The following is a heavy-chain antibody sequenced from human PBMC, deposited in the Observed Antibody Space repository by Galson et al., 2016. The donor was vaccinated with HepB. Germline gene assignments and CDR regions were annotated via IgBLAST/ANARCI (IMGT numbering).Heavy chain of an antibody. Sequence: SVKVSCKASGYTFTRYYMHWVRQAPGQGLEWMGIIKPSGGSTSYAQKFQGRVTMTGDTSARTVYMELSSLKSEDTAVYFCARDGGYCGGGRCRGLQNWFDLWGQGTPVTVSS. D-gene: IGHD2-15*01. CDR2: IKPSGGST. CDR1: GYTFTRYY. V-gene: IGHV1-46*01. J-gene: IGHJ5*02. CDR3: ARDGGYCGGGRCRGLQNWFDL.